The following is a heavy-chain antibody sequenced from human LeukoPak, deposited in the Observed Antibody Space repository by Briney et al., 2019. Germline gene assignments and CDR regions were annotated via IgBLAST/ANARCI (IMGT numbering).Heavy chain of an antibody. CDR1: GFVFSRYW. J-gene: IGHJ4*02. D-gene: IGHD3-10*01. V-gene: IGHV3-74*01. CDR3: ARGPSVLGAIDN. CDR2: INNDGSIT. Sequence: GGSLRLSCAASGFVFSRYWVHWVRQVPGKELVWVSRINNDGSITNSADSVKGRFTISRDNAKDMLYLQMDSLRVEDTAIYYCARGPSVLGAIDNWGQGTLVAVSS.